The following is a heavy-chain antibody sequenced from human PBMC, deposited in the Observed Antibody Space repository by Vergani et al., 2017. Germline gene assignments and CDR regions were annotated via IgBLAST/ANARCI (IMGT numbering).Heavy chain of an antibody. CDR2: IRSKAYGGTT. CDR3: TRDPVSGYSSWYYYYYMDV. V-gene: IGHV3-49*04. J-gene: IGHJ6*03. D-gene: IGHD6-13*01. Sequence: EVQLVESGGGLVQPGRSLRLSCTASGFTFGDYAMSWVRPAPGKGLEWVGFIRSKAYGGTTEYAASVKGRFTISRDDSKSIAYLQMNSLKTEDTAVYYFTRDPVSGYSSWYYYYYMDVWGKGTTVTVSS. CDR1: GFTFGDYA.